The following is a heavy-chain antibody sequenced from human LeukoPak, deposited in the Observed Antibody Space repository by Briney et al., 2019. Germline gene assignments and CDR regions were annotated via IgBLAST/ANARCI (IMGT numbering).Heavy chain of an antibody. D-gene: IGHD1-26*01. V-gene: IGHV1-18*01. CDR2: ISANDGNT. Sequence: ASVKVSCKASGYTFTSYGISWVRQAPGQGLEWMGWISANDGNTDYPQKLQGRVTMTTDTSTSTAYMELRSLRSDDTAVYYCARVGYSGSYDTSYWGQGTLVTVSS. CDR1: GYTFTSYG. J-gene: IGHJ4*02. CDR3: ARVGYSGSYDTSY.